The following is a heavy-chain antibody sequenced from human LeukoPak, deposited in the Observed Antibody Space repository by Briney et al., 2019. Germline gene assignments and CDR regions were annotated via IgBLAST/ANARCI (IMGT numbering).Heavy chain of an antibody. V-gene: IGHV3-23*01. CDR1: GFTFSSYA. CDR3: AKDGGSWFDFDY. CDR2: ISGSGGST. J-gene: IGHJ4*02. D-gene: IGHD6-13*01. Sequence: GGSLRLSCAASGFTFSSYAMSWVRQAPGKGLEWVSAISGSGGSTYYADSVKGRFTISRDNSKNTLYLQMNSLRAGDTAVYYCAKDGGSWFDFDYWGQGTLVTVSS.